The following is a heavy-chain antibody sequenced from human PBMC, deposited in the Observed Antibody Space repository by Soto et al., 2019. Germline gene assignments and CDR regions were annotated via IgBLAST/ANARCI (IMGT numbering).Heavy chain of an antibody. CDR1: GGTFSSYA. Sequence: RASVKVSCKASGGTFSSYAIGWVRQAPGQGLEGMGGIIPIFGTANYAQKFQGRVTITADESTSTAYMELSSLRSEDTAVYYRAIEGRGYSYGSPFWGQGTTVTVSS. V-gene: IGHV1-69*13. D-gene: IGHD5-18*01. J-gene: IGHJ6*02. CDR2: IIPIFGTA. CDR3: AIEGRGYSYGSPF.